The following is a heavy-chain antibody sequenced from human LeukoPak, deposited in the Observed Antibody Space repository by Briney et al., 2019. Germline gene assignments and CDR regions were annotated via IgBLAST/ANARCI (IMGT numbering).Heavy chain of an antibody. CDR2: ISSSSSYI. D-gene: IGHD2-2*01. CDR1: GFTFSSYS. J-gene: IGHJ5*02. Sequence: GGSLRLSCAASGFTFSSYSMNWVRQAPGKGLEWVSSISSSSSYIYYADSVKGRFTISRDNAKNSLYLQMNSLRVEDTAFYYCTKSPAVEFSTSSGFDPWGQGTLVTVSS. CDR3: TKSPAVEFSTSSGFDP. V-gene: IGHV3-21*04.